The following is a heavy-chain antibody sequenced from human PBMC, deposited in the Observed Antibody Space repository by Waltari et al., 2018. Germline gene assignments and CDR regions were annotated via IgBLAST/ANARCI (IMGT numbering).Heavy chain of an antibody. V-gene: IGHV3-9*01. Sequence: EVQLVESGGGLVQPARSLRLSCSASGFTFDDYAMHLVRPAPGKGLEWGSGISWNSGSIGYADSVKGRFTISRDNAKNSLYLKMNSLRAEDTALYYCAKDINVYYDVWSGGACDYWGQGTLVTVSS. CDR1: GFTFDDYA. CDR2: ISWNSGSI. J-gene: IGHJ4*02. D-gene: IGHD3-3*01. CDR3: AKDINVYYDVWSGGACDY.